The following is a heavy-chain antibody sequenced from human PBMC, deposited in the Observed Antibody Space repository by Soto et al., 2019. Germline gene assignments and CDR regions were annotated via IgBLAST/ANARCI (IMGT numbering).Heavy chain of an antibody. D-gene: IGHD2-2*02. CDR2: FDPEDGET. CDR1: GYTLTELS. Sequence: ASVKVSCKVSGYTLTELSMHWLRQSPGKGLEWMGGFDPEDGETIYAQKFQGKVTMTEDTSTDTAYMELSSLRSEDTAVYYCATDLSCSSTSCYTDYWGQGTLVTVSS. V-gene: IGHV1-24*01. J-gene: IGHJ4*02. CDR3: ATDLSCSSTSCYTDY.